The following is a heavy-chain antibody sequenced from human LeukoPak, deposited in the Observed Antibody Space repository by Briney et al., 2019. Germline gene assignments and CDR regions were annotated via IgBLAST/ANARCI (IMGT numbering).Heavy chain of an antibody. CDR3: ARGKGTVTTH. CDR2: INHSGSA. V-gene: IGHV4-34*01. CDR1: GGSFSGYY. D-gene: IGHD4-17*01. Sequence: SETLCLTCTVSGGSFSGYYCTWIRQPPGKGLEWIGEINHSGSANYNPSLKSRVTISLDTSKNQFSLKLSSVTAADTAVYYCARGKGTVTTHWGQGTLVTVSS. J-gene: IGHJ4*02.